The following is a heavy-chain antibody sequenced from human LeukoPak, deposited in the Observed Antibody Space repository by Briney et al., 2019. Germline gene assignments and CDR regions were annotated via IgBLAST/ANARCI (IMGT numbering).Heavy chain of an antibody. V-gene: IGHV3-21*04. CDR1: EFTFSSYN. CDR2: ISGSSRYI. Sequence: GGSLRLSCAASEFTFSSYNMNWVRQAPGKGLEWVSSISGSSRYIYYADSVKGRFTISRDNAKNSLYLQMNSLRAEDTAVYYCAKGYNSGWTPGGSAFDIWGQGTMVTVSS. CDR3: AKGYNSGWTPGGSAFDI. D-gene: IGHD6-19*01. J-gene: IGHJ3*02.